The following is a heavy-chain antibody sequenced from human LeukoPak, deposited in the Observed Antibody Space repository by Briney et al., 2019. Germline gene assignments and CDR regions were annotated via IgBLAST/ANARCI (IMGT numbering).Heavy chain of an antibody. Sequence: PSETLSLTCTVSGGSISSISYYWGWLRQPPGKGLEWIGSIYCSGSTYYNPSLKSRVTISVDTSKNQFSLKLSSVTAADTAVYYCARHITYSSPIDYWGQGTLVTVSS. V-gene: IGHV4-39*01. D-gene: IGHD3-16*01. CDR2: IYCSGST. CDR1: GGSISSISYY. J-gene: IGHJ4*02. CDR3: ARHITYSSPIDY.